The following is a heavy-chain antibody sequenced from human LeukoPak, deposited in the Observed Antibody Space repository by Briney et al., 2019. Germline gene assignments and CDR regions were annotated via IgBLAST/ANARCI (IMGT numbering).Heavy chain of an antibody. CDR2: IYYSGST. CDR1: GGSISSYY. D-gene: IGHD2-15*01. V-gene: IGHV4-59*08. CDR3: ARQYLGAGWSNYYYYYMDV. J-gene: IGHJ6*03. Sequence: SETLSLTCTVSGGSISSYYWSWSRQPPGKGLEWIGYIYYSGSTNYNPSLKSRVTISVDTSKNQFSLKLSSVTAADTAVYYRARQYLGAGWSNYYYYYMDVWGKGTTVTVSS.